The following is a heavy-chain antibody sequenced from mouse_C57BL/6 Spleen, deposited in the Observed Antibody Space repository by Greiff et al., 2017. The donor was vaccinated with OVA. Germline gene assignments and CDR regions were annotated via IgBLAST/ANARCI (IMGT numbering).Heavy chain of an antibody. J-gene: IGHJ4*01. CDR2: ISSGSSTI. V-gene: IGHV5-17*01. Sequence: EVHLVESGGGLVKPGGSLKLSCAASGFTFSDYGMHWVRQAPEKGLEWVAYISSGSSTIYYADTVKGRFTISRDNAKNTLCLQMTSLRSEDTAMYYCARGPSKAMDYWGQGTSVTVSS. CDR3: ARGPSKAMDY. CDR1: GFTFSDYG.